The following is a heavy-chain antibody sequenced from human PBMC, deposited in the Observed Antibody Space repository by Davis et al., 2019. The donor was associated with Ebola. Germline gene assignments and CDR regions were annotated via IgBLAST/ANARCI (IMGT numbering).Heavy chain of an antibody. D-gene: IGHD3-10*01. J-gene: IGHJ6*02. CDR3: ARLQPITMVQRYYYYGMDV. V-gene: IGHV4-34*01. CDR1: GGSFSGYY. CDR2: INHSGST. Sequence: SETLSLTCAVYGGSFSGYYWSWIRQPPGKGLEWIGEINHSGSTNYNPSLQSRVTISVDTSKNQFSLKLSSVTAADTAVYYCARLQPITMVQRYYYYGMDVWGQGTTVTVSS.